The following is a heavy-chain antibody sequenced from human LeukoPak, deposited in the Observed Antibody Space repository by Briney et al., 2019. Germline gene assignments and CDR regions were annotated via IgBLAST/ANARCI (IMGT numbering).Heavy chain of an antibody. D-gene: IGHD5-12*01. CDR1: GFTFSSYS. V-gene: IGHV3-21*01. Sequence: NPGGSLRLSCAASGFTFSSYSMNWVRQAPGKGLEWVSSISSSSSYIYYADSVKGRFTISRGNSKNTLYLQMNSLRPEDTAVYYCARDLGDGYNMIDSWGQGTLVTVSS. CDR3: ARDLGDGYNMIDS. J-gene: IGHJ4*02. CDR2: ISSSSSYI.